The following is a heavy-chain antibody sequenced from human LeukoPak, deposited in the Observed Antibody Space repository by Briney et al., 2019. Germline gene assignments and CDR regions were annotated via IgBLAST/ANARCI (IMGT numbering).Heavy chain of an antibody. CDR3: AGGSSGGSCYRL. J-gene: IGHJ4*02. D-gene: IGHD2-15*01. V-gene: IGHV4-34*01. CDR1: GGSFSGYY. Sequence: SETLSLTCAVYGGSFSGYYWSWIRQPPGKGLEWIGEINHSGSTNYNPSLKSRVTISVDTSKNQFSLKLSSVTAADTAVYYCAGGSSGGSCYRLWGQGTLVTVSS. CDR2: INHSGST.